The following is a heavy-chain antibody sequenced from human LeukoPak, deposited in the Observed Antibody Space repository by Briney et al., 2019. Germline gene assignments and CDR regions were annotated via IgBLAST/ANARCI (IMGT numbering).Heavy chain of an antibody. D-gene: IGHD3-9*01. CDR3: AKDVRYFDWFPSYFDY. CDR2: ISWNSGSI. CDR1: GFTFDDYA. J-gene: IGHJ4*02. V-gene: IGHV3-9*01. Sequence: GRSLRLSCAASGFTFDDYAMHWVRQAPGKGLEWVSGISWNSGSIGYADSVKGRFTISRDNAKNSLYLQMNSLRAEDTALYYCAKDVRYFDWFPSYFDYWGQGTLVTVSS.